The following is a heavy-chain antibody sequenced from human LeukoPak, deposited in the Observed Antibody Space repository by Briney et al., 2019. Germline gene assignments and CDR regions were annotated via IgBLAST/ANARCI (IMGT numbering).Heavy chain of an antibody. Sequence: GGSLRLSCAASGFTVSSNYMSWVRQAPGKGLEWVSVIYSGGNTYYADSVKGRFTISRDNSKNTLYLQMNSLRAEDTAVYYCSGSYSPDAFDIWGQGTMVTVSS. J-gene: IGHJ3*02. D-gene: IGHD3-10*01. CDR3: SGSYSPDAFDI. CDR2: IYSGGNT. V-gene: IGHV3-53*05. CDR1: GFTVSSNY.